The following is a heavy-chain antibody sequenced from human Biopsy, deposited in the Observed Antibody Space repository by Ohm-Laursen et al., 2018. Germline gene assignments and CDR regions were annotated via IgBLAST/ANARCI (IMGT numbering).Heavy chain of an antibody. J-gene: IGHJ5*01. CDR2: INPDGSVK. D-gene: IGHD3-16*01. CDR1: GFMFSASW. V-gene: IGHV3-7*04. Sequence: SLRLSCTASGFMFSASWMSWVRQAPGKGLEWVANINPDGSVKYFADSVKGRFTISRDNAENSLYLQMNSLRAADTAIYYCATELLPPGVGGPWLDSWGQGTPVTVSS. CDR3: ATELLPPGVGGPWLDS.